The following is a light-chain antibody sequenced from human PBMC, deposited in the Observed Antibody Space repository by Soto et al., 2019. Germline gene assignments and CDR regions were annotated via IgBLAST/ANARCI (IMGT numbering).Light chain of an antibody. J-gene: IGLJ3*02. CDR2: GNN. V-gene: IGLV1-40*01. Sequence: QSVLTQPPSVSGAPGQRVTISGTGSSSNIGAGYDVHWYQQLPGTAPKLLIYGNNNRPSGVPDRFSGSKSGTSASLAITGLQAEDEADYYCHSYDSSLSGWVFGGGTKLTVL. CDR1: SSNIGAGYD. CDR3: HSYDSSLSGWV.